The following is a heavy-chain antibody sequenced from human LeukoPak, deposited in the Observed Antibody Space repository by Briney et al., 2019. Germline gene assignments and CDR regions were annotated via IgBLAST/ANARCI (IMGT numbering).Heavy chain of an antibody. CDR3: AKDASSYDWGYMDV. Sequence: GGSLSLSCAPSGFPYHTYDMIGLRQAPGKGVEWVSLIGGSDGRTRYADSVKGRFTISRDNSKNTLYLEMNSLRAEDTAVYYCAKDASSYDWGYMDVWGKGTTVTISS. CDR1: GFPYHTYD. V-gene: IGHV3-23*01. D-gene: IGHD3-22*01. J-gene: IGHJ6*03. CDR2: IGGSDGRT.